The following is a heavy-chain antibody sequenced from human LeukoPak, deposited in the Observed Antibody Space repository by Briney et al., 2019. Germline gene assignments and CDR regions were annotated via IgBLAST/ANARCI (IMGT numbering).Heavy chain of an antibody. CDR1: GYSISSGYY. J-gene: IGHJ4*02. CDR3: ARALYYLLDY. D-gene: IGHD3-16*01. CDR2: FYHIVST. V-gene: IGHV4-38-2*02. Sequence: SETLSLTCTVSGYSISSGYYWGWIRQPPGKGLEWIGRFYHIVSTYYNPSLKSRVTISVDTSKNQFSLKLSSVTAADTAVYYCARALYYLLDYWDQGTLVTVSS.